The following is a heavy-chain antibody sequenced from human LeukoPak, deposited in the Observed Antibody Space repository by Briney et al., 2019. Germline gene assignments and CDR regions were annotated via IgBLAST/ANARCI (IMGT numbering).Heavy chain of an antibody. Sequence: ASVKVSCRASGYTFTGYYMHWVRQAPGQRLDWMGWINPNSGGTNYAQKFQGRVTMTRDTSISTAYMELSRLRSDDTAVYYCARDKIPYYYDSSAPRAFDYWGQGTLVTVSS. D-gene: IGHD3-22*01. J-gene: IGHJ4*02. CDR1: GYTFTGYY. CDR3: ARDKIPYYYDSSAPRAFDY. CDR2: INPNSGGT. V-gene: IGHV1-2*02.